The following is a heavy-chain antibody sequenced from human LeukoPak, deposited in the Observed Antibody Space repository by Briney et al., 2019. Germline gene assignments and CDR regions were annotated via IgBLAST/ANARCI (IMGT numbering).Heavy chain of an antibody. CDR2: IYTDGST. CDR1: GFTFSNAW. D-gene: IGHD5-12*01. CDR3: ARESGYAVGDY. V-gene: IGHV3-53*01. J-gene: IGHJ4*02. Sequence: GGSLRLSCAASGFTFSNAWMSWVRQAPGMGLEWVSAIYTDGSTYYTDSVKGRFTISRDNSKNTLFLQMNTLRAEDTAVYFCARESGYAVGDYWGQGTLVTVSS.